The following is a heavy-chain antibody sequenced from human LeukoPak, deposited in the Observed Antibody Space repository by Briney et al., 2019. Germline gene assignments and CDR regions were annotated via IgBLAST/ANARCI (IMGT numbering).Heavy chain of an antibody. CDR1: GGPFSGYF. V-gene: IGHV4-59*12. J-gene: IGHJ4*02. CDR3: AREYYYDSSGYFDY. CDR2: IYYSGST. Sequence: SETLSLTCAVSGGPFSGYFWSWIRQPPGKGLEWIGYIYYSGSTNYNPSLKSRVTISVDTSKNQFSLKLSSVTAADTAVYYCAREYYYDSSGYFDYWGQGTLVTVSS. D-gene: IGHD3-22*01.